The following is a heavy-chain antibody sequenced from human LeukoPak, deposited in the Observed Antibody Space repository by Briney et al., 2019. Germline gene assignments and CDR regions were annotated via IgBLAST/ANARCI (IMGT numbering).Heavy chain of an antibody. CDR2: ISGSGGTT. Sequence: PGRSLRLSCAASGFTFISYGMHWVRQAPGKGLEWVSAISGSGGTTYYADSVKGRFTISRDNFKNMLYLQMNSLRAEDTAVYYCARDAYYSGSGIYSKWGQGTLVTVSS. CDR3: ARDAYYSGSGIYSK. CDR1: GFTFISYG. V-gene: IGHV3-23*01. D-gene: IGHD3-10*01. J-gene: IGHJ4*02.